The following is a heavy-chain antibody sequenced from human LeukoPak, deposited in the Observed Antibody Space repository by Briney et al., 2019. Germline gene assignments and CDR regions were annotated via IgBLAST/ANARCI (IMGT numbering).Heavy chain of an antibody. Sequence: SQTLSLTCTVSGGSISSGSYYWSWIRQPAGKGLEWIGRIYTSGSTNYNPSLKSRVTISVDTSKNQFSLKLSSVTAADTAVYYCARDPGKLYRILAFDIWGQGTMVTVSS. CDR1: GGSISSGSYY. J-gene: IGHJ3*02. CDR2: IYTSGST. CDR3: ARDPGKLYRILAFDI. V-gene: IGHV4-61*02. D-gene: IGHD3-3*01.